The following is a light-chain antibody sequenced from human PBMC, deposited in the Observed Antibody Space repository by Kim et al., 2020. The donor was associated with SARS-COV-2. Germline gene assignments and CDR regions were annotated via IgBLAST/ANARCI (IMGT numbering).Light chain of an antibody. V-gene: IGLV3-19*01. J-gene: IGLJ2*01. CDR1: SLRSYY. CDR2: GKN. CDR3: NSRDSSGNLV. Sequence: SSELTQDPAVSVALGQTVRITCQGDSLRSYYASRYQQKPGQAPVLVIYGKNNRPSGIPDRFSGSSSGNTASLTITGAQAEDEADYYCNSRDSSGNLVFGGGTQLTVL.